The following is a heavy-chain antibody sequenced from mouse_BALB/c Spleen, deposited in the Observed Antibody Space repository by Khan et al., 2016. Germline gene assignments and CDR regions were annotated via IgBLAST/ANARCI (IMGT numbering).Heavy chain of an antibody. D-gene: IGHD2-14*01. J-gene: IGHJ4*01. CDR2: IHPSDIFT. CDR1: GYTFTSYW. CDR3: TRSVRYAMDY. Sequence: QVQLQQSGAELVRPGASVKLSCKASGYTFTSYWINWVKQRPGQGLEWIGNIHPSDIFTNYNQKFKDKATLTVDKSSSTAYMQLSSPTSEDSAIYYCTRSVRYAMDYCGQGTSVTVSS. V-gene: IGHV1-69*02.